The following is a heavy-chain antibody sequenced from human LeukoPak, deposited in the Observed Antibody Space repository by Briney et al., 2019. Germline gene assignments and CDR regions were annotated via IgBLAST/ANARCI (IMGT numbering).Heavy chain of an antibody. CDR2: LSGGGDST. CDR1: GFTLSNYG. D-gene: IGHD4-23*01. Sequence: GGSLRLSCVASGFTLSNYGMHWVRQAPGKGLEWVSGLSGGGDSTYYADSVKGRFTISRDTSKNTLYLQMSSLRAEDTAVYYCAKSGGNYYFDSWGQGTLVTVSS. CDR3: AKSGGNYYFDS. V-gene: IGHV3-23*01. J-gene: IGHJ4*02.